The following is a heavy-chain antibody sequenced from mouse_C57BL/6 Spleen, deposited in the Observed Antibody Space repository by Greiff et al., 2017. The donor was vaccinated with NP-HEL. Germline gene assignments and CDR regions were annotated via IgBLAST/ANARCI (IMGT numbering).Heavy chain of an antibody. D-gene: IGHD6-2*01. CDR1: GFTFSSYG. CDR3: ASHYSLAMDY. V-gene: IGHV5-6*01. J-gene: IGHJ4*01. CDR2: ISSGGSYT. Sequence: EVKLVESGGDLVKPGGSLKLSCAASGFTFSSYGMSWVRQTPDKRLEWVATISSGGSYTYYPDSVKGRFTISRDNAKNTLYLQMSSLKSEDTAMYYCASHYSLAMDYWGQGTSVTVSS.